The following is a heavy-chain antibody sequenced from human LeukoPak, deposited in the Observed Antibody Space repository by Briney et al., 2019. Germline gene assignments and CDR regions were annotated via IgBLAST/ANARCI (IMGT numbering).Heavy chain of an antibody. CDR1: GFTFNTYS. V-gene: IGHV3-48*04. J-gene: IGHJ4*02. CDR2: ISSSGRTI. CDR3: ARDGDIVVVPAALDY. Sequence: GGSLRLSCAASGFTFNTYSMNWVRQAPGKGLEWVSYISSSGRTIHYADSVKGRFTISRDNAKNSLYLQMHSLRAEDTALYYCARDGDIVVVPAALDYWGQGTLVTVSS. D-gene: IGHD2-2*01.